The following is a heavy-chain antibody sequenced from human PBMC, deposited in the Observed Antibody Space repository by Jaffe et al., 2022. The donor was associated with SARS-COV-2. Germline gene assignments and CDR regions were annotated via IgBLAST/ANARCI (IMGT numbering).Heavy chain of an antibody. CDR2: IYTSGST. D-gene: IGHD5-12*01. J-gene: IGHJ6*02. Sequence: QVQLQESGPGLVKPSQTLSLTCTVSGGSISSGSYYWSWIRQPAGKGLEWIGRIYTSGSTNYNPSLKSRVTISVDTSKNQFSLKLSSVTAADTAVYYCARSVATITDYYYGMDVWGQGTTVTVSS. CDR3: ARSVATITDYYYGMDV. V-gene: IGHV4-61*02. CDR1: GGSISSGSYY.